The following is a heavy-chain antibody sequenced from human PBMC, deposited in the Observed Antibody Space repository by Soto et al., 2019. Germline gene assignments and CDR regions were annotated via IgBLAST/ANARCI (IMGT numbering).Heavy chain of an antibody. CDR1: GGSFSGYY. V-gene: IGHV4-34*01. Sequence: PSETLSLTCAVYGGSFSGYYWSWIRQPPGKGLEWIGEINHSGSTNYNPSLKSRVTISVDTSKNQFSLKLSSVTAADTAVYYCASEGLRYYYFDYWGQGTLVTVSS. J-gene: IGHJ4*02. D-gene: IGHD5-12*01. CDR3: ASEGLRYYYFDY. CDR2: INHSGST.